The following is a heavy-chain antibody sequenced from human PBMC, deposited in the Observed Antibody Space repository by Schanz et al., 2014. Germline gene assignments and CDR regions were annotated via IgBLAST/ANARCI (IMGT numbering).Heavy chain of an antibody. J-gene: IGHJ5*02. Sequence: QVQLQESGPGLVKPSQTLSLTCAVSGDSISGGGYSWSWIRQAPGGGLEWIGYIYYRGTTHYNPSLESRVTISIDKSTDQLSLKLTSVTAADTAVYYCARDRGYDFSFDPWGQGTLVTVSS. CDR3: ARDRGYDFSFDP. V-gene: IGHV4-30-4*07. CDR1: GDSISGGGYS. CDR2: IYYRGTT. D-gene: IGHD3-3*01.